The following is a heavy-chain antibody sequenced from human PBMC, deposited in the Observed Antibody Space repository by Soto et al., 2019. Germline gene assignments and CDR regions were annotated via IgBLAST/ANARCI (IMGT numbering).Heavy chain of an antibody. CDR1: GGSISSADYY. CDR2: IYYSGST. D-gene: IGHD2-15*01. CDR3: ATASGSTYGGPYYYYGLDV. V-gene: IGHV4-30-4*01. J-gene: IGHJ6*02. Sequence: PSETLSLTCTVSGGSISSADYYWSWIRQLPGKGLEWIGYIYYSGSTYYNPSLKSRVTISVDTSKNQFSLKVSSVTAADTAVYYCATASGSTYGGPYYYYGLDVWGQGTTVTVSS.